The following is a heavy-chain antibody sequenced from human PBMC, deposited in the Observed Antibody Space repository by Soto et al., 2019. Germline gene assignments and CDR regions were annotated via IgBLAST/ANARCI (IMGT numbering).Heavy chain of an antibody. V-gene: IGHV3-30*18. D-gene: IGHD1-26*01. J-gene: IGHJ6*02. CDR2: ISSDGSSY. Sequence: QVQLLESGGGVVQPGRSLRLSCVASGFTLTNNGMHWVRQAPGQGLEWVAVISSDGSSYYYGDSVRGRFTIYRDTSKSTLFLEMNSLTTADTAVYYCAKDRGLAESGTWSHYYYGMDVWGQGTSVTVS. CDR3: AKDRGLAESGTWSHYYYGMDV. CDR1: GFTLTNNG.